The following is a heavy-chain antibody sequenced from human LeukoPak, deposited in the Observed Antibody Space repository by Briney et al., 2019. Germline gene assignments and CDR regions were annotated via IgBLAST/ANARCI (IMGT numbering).Heavy chain of an antibody. J-gene: IGHJ6*02. D-gene: IGHD6-13*01. CDR3: ARPIYSSSWYDYYYGMDV. CDR1: GYTFTSYD. V-gene: IGHV1-8*01. Sequence: GASVKVSCKASGYTFTSYDINWVRQATGQGLEWMGWMNPNSGNTGYAQKFQGRVTMTRNTSISTAYMELSSLRSEDTAVYYCARPIYSSSWYDYYYGMDVWGQGTTVTVSS. CDR2: MNPNSGNT.